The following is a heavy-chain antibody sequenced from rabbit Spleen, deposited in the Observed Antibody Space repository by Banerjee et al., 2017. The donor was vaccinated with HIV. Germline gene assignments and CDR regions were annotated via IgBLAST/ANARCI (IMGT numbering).Heavy chain of an antibody. CDR2: IDIGSSGFS. CDR1: GVSFSFNSY. J-gene: IGHJ4*01. Sequence: QSLEESGGDLVKPGASLTLTCTASGVSFSFNSYMCWVRQAPGKGLEWIACIDIGSSGFSYFASWAKGRFTISKTSSTTVTLQLNSLTAADTATYFCARGSATMTMVITGYYLSLWGPGTLVTVS. D-gene: IGHD2-1*01. CDR3: ARGSATMTMVITGYYLSL. V-gene: IGHV1S40*01.